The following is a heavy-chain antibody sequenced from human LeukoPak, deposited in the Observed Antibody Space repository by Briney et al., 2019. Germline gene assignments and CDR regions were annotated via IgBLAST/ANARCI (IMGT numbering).Heavy chain of an antibody. CDR2: IYSGGST. J-gene: IGHJ6*02. CDR1: GSTFSSYS. D-gene: IGHD1-1*01. V-gene: IGHV3-66*01. CDR3: ASANTATNSYYYYGMDV. Sequence: GGSLRLSCAASGSTFSSYSMNWVRQAPGKGLEWVSVIYSGGSTYYADSVKGRFTISRDNSKNTLYLQMNSLRAEDTAVYYCASANTATNSYYYYGMDVWGQGTTVTVSS.